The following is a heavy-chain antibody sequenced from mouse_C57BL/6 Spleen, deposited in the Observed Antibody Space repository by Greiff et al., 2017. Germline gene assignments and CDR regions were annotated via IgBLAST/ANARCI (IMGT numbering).Heavy chain of an antibody. CDR1: GYTFTSYG. CDR3: AREGTGTMAY. D-gene: IGHD4-1*01. Sequence: QVQLQQSGAELARPGASVKLSCKASGYTFTSYGISWVKQRTGQGLEWIGEIYPRSGNTYYNEKFKGKATLTADKSSSTAYMELRSLTSEDSAVCFCAREGTGTMAYWGQGTLVTVSA. V-gene: IGHV1-81*01. J-gene: IGHJ3*01. CDR2: IYPRSGNT.